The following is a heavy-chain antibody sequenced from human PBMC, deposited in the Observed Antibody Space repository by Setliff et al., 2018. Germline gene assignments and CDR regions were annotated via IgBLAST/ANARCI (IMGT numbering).Heavy chain of an antibody. J-gene: IGHJ4*02. CDR3: AKAGYDSSGYYYEGGTY. D-gene: IGHD3-22*01. CDR1: GYTFSSYD. Sequence: ASVKVSCKASGYTFSSYDINWVRQATGQGLEWMGWMNPNSGNTAYAQKFQGRVTMTRNSSISTAYMELSTLRSEDTAVYYCAKAGYDSSGYYYEGGTYWGQGTLVTVSS. CDR2: MNPNSGNT. V-gene: IGHV1-8*01.